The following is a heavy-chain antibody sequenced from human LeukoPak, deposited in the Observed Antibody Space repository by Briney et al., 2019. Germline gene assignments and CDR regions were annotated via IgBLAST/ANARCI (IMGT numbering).Heavy chain of an antibody. CDR3: AKEGSGSPLDY. Sequence: PGGSLRLSCAASGFTFSSYSMNWVRQAPGKGLEWVSYISSSSSTIYYADSVKGRFTISRDNAKNSLYLQMNSLRAEDTAVYYCAKEGSGSPLDYWGQGTLVTVSS. CDR2: ISSSSSTI. J-gene: IGHJ4*02. CDR1: GFTFSSYS. V-gene: IGHV3-48*04.